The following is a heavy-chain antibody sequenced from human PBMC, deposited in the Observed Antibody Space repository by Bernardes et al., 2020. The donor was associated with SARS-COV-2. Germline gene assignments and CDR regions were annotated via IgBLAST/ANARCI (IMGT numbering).Heavy chain of an antibody. Sequence: GGSLRLSCAASGFTFSSYGMHWVRQAPGKGLEWVAVIWYDGSNKYYADSVKGRFTISRDNSKNTLYLQMNSLRAEDTALYYCAKDSSIAARPDYFDYWGQGTLVTVSS. D-gene: IGHD6-6*01. CDR3: AKDSSIAARPDYFDY. CDR1: GFTFSSYG. CDR2: IWYDGSNK. J-gene: IGHJ4*02. V-gene: IGHV3-30*02.